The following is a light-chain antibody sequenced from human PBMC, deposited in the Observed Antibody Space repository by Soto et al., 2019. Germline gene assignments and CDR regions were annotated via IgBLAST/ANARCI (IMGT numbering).Light chain of an antibody. J-gene: IGLJ1*01. V-gene: IGLV1-40*01. Sequence: QLVLTQPPSVSGAPGQRVTISCTGSSSNFGTGYDVHWYQHLPGTAPKLLIYGNNNRPSGVPDRFSGSKSGTSASLAITGLQAGDEADYFCQSYDSSLRSYVFGTGTKLTVL. CDR1: SSNFGTGYD. CDR3: QSYDSSLRSYV. CDR2: GNN.